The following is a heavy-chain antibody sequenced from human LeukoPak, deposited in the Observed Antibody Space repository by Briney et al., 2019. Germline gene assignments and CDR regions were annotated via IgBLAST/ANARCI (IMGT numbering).Heavy chain of an antibody. CDR2: ISSNGGGT. D-gene: IGHD6-13*01. J-gene: IGHJ4*02. CDR1: GFTLSSYA. V-gene: IGHV3-64*01. CDR3: ARGGVYSSSNFDY. Sequence: GGSLRLSCAASGFTLSSYAMHWVRQAPGKGLEYVSSISSNGGGTYYANSVKGRFTISRDNSKNTLYLQMGSLRAEDMAVYYCARGGVYSSSNFDYWGQGTLVTVSS.